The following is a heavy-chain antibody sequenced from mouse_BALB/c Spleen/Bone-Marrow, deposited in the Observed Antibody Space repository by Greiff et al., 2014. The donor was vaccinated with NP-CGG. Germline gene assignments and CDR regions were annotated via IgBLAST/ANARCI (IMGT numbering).Heavy chain of an antibody. CDR3: ARGRFTTVVATGAMDY. V-gene: IGHV1-66*01. CDR2: IFPGSGNT. Sequence: QVQLKESGPELVKPGASVKISCKASGYSFTSYYIHWVKQGPGQGLEWIGWIFPGSGNTKYNEKFKGKATLTADTSSSTAYMQLSSLTSEDSTVYFCARGRFTTVVATGAMDYWGQGTSVTVSS. CDR1: GYSFTSYY. D-gene: IGHD1-1*01. J-gene: IGHJ4*01.